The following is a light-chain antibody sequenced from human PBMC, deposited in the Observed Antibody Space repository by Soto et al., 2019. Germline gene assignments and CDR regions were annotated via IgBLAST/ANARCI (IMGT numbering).Light chain of an antibody. CDR3: QQRKT. CDR2: AAS. J-gene: IGKJ1*01. V-gene: IGKV1-39*01. Sequence: DIQMTQSPSSLSASVGDRVTITCRASQSISSYLNWYQQKPGKAPKLLIYAASRLQSGVPSRFSGSGSGTDFTLTISSLQPEDFATYYCQQRKTFGQGTEVEIK. CDR1: QSISSY.